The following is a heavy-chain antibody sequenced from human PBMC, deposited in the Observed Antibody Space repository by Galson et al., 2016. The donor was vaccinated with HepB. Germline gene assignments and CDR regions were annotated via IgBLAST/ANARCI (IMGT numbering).Heavy chain of an antibody. Sequence: SLRLSCAASGFTFSNAWMSWVRQAPGKGPEWVGRIKSKTDGETTDYAAPVKGRFTISRDDSKNTLSLQMNSLKTEDTDVDYCTTGHCRTSGCYGDYWGQGTLVTVSS. CDR1: GFTFSNAW. CDR2: IKSKTDGETT. D-gene: IGHD2-2*01. J-gene: IGHJ4*02. V-gene: IGHV3-15*01. CDR3: TTGHCRTSGCYGDY.